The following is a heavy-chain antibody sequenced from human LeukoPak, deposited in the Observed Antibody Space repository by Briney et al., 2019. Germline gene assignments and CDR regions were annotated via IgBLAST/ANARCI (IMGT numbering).Heavy chain of an antibody. V-gene: IGHV4-39*01. J-gene: IGHJ5*01. CDR2: VYYGRTT. CDR3: VRHDGRGGATMGAFDS. D-gene: IGHD5-12*01. CDR1: GGSTSSYY. Sequence: SETLSLTCTVSGGSTSSYYWSWIRQSPGKGLEWIGTVYYGRTTYYNPSLDGRVTISLDTSANHFSLQLNSVTAADTAVYYCVRHDGRGGATMGAFDSWGQGSLVTVSS.